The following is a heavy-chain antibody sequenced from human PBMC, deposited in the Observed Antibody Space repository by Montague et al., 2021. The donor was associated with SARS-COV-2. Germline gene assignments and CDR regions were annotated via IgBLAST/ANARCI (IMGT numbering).Heavy chain of an antibody. Sequence: SLRLSCAASGFTFSSYSMSWVRQAPGKGLEWVSAISGSGGNTYYADSMKGRFAISRDNSKNTLYLQMNSLRAEDTAVYYCAKDLSLLWFGELPPLGYYYGMEVWGQGTTVTVSS. CDR1: GFTFSSYS. D-gene: IGHD3-10*01. J-gene: IGHJ6*02. CDR3: AKDLSLLWFGELPPLGYYYGMEV. V-gene: IGHV3-23*01. CDR2: ISGSGGNT.